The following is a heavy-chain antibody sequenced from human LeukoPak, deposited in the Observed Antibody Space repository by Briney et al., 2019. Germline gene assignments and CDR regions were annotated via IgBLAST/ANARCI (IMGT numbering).Heavy chain of an antibody. J-gene: IGHJ3*02. V-gene: IGHV3-48*03. CDR3: AREGYGDYDTDAFDI. D-gene: IGHD4-17*01. Sequence: GGSLRLSCAASGFTFRSYEMNWVRQAPGKGLEWLSYISTSGAAIYYADSVKGRFTISRGNAKSSLDLRMDSLRVEDTAVYYCAREGYGDYDTDAFDIWGQGTMVTVSS. CDR2: ISTSGAAI. CDR1: GFTFRSYE.